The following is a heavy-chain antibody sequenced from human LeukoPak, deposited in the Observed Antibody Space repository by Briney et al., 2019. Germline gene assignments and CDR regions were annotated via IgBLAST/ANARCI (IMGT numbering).Heavy chain of an antibody. Sequence: GGSLRLSCEASGFTFTTYSMTRVRQAPGKGLEWVSIISSGSSAIFSADALKGRFTISRDDAKNLLYLEMNSLRADDTAVYYCATDLIHYYASGAKTWGQGTLVTVSS. D-gene: IGHD3-10*01. J-gene: IGHJ5*02. CDR2: ISSGSSAI. V-gene: IGHV3-21*01. CDR3: ATDLIHYYASGAKT. CDR1: GFTFTTYS.